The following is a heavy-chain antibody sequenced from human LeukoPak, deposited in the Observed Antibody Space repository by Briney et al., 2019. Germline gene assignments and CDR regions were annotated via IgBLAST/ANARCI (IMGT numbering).Heavy chain of an antibody. Sequence: PSETLSLTCTVSGGSISSSSYYWGWIRQPPGKGLEWIGSIYYSGSTYYNPSLKSRVTISVDTSKNQFSLKLSSVTAADTAVYYFGRFPPPPRRIVAVAGTSQHWGQGTLVTVSS. V-gene: IGHV4-39*01. J-gene: IGHJ1*01. CDR2: IYYSGST. CDR3: GRFPPPPRRIVAVAGTSQH. D-gene: IGHD6-19*01. CDR1: GGSISSSSYY.